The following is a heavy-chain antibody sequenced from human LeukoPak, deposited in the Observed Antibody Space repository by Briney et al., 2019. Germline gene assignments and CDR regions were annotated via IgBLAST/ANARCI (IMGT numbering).Heavy chain of an antibody. J-gene: IGHJ4*02. D-gene: IGHD1/OR15-1a*01. CDR2: INQDAGDK. V-gene: IGHV3-7*01. Sequence: GGSLRLSCAASGFTFSGYWMSRVRQAPGKGLEWVANINQDAGDKYYVDSVKGRFTISRDNVNHLLYLQMNSLRAEDTAVYYCAKQRGQGYYFDYWGQGTLVTVSS. CDR3: AKQRGQGYYFDY. CDR1: GFTFSGYW.